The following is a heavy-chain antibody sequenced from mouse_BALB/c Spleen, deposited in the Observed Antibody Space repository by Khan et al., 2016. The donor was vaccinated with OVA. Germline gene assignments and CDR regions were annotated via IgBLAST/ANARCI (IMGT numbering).Heavy chain of an antibody. CDR2: ISYSGST. Sequence: EVELQESGPGLVKPSQSLSLTCTVTGYSITSGYGWNWIRQFPGNKLEWMGYISYSGSTNYNPSIKSRISITRNTSKNQFLLKLNSETTEDTATYYCARTARIKYWGQGTTLTVSS. D-gene: IGHD1-2*01. CDR1: GYSITSGYG. CDR3: ARTARIKY. V-gene: IGHV3-2*02. J-gene: IGHJ2*01.